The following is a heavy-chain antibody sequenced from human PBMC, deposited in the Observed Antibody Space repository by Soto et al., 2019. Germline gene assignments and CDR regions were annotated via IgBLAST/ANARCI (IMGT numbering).Heavy chain of an antibody. J-gene: IGHJ3*02. CDR2: ISTRSSTI. CDR1: GFRFSDYY. CDR3: ARVVPHYYDSTAYYKEDAFDI. V-gene: IGHV3-11*01. Sequence: QVQLVESGGGLVEPGGSLRLSCAASGFRFSDYYMNWIRQAPGKGLEWVSYISTRSSTIYYADSVKGRFTISRDNAKNSLYLQMNRLRAEDTAVYYCARVVPHYYDSTAYYKEDAFDIWGQGTMLTVSS. D-gene: IGHD3-22*01.